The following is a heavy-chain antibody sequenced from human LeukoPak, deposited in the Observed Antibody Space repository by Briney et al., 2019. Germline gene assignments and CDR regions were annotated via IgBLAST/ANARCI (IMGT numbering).Heavy chain of an antibody. CDR2: IKSKVNGETT. CDR1: GFTFSNAW. J-gene: IGHJ4*02. D-gene: IGHD3-16*01. Sequence: PGGSLRLSCAASGFTFSNAWMSWVRQAPGKGLEWVGRIKSKVNGETTDYGAPVKGRFTISRDDSKNMLYLQMNSLKSEDTAMYYCTKDLPFTRGGVIVYWGQGTLVTVSS. V-gene: IGHV3-15*01. CDR3: TKDLPFTRGGVIVY.